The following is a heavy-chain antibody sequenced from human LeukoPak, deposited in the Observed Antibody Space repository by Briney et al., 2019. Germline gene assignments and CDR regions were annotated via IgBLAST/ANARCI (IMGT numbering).Heavy chain of an antibody. D-gene: IGHD6-13*01. Sequence: GGSLRLSCAASGFTFSSYGMHWVRQAPGKGLEWVAVIWYDGSNKYYADSVKGRFTISRDNSKNTLYLQMNSLRAEDTAVYYCARDPRQLVLYYYGMDVWGQGTTVTVSS. CDR2: IWYDGSNK. CDR1: GFTFSSYG. CDR3: ARDPRQLVLYYYGMDV. V-gene: IGHV3-33*01. J-gene: IGHJ6*02.